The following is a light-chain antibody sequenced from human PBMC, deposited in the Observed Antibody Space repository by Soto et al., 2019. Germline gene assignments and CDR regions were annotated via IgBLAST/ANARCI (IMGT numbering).Light chain of an antibody. V-gene: IGKV1D-13*01. Sequence: IQMTQSPSTLSESVGDRVTITCRSSQGISSALSWYQHKPGKAPRILISDASSLESGVPSRFSGSGSGTDFTLTISRLQTEDFATYYCQQFNNYTITCGQGTRREIK. CDR2: DAS. CDR3: QQFNNYTIT. CDR1: QGISSA. J-gene: IGKJ5*01.